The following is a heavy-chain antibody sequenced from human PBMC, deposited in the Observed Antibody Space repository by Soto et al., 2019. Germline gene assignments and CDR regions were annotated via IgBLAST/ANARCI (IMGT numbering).Heavy chain of an antibody. CDR3: ARHATINYYYYYMDF. V-gene: IGHV4-59*08. J-gene: IGHJ6*03. CDR2: IYYSGST. CDR1: GGSISSYY. Sequence: SETLSLTCTVSGGSISSYYWSWIRQPPGKGLEWIGYIYYSGSTNYNPSLKSRVTISVDTSKNQFSLKLSSVTAADTAVYYCARHATINYYYYYMDFWGKGTTVTVSS.